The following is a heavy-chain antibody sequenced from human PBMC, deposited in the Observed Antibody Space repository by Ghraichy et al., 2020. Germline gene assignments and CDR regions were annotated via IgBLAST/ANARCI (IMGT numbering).Heavy chain of an antibody. D-gene: IGHD5-24*01. CDR2: LSGSGGAT. CDR3: AKEGWLPYDY. J-gene: IGHJ4*02. CDR1: GFTFRNFA. V-gene: IGHV3-23*01. Sequence: GESLNISCAASGFTFRNFAMTWVRQAPGRGLEWVSTLSGSGGATYYADSVKGRFTVSRDNSKNTLYLQMNSLRAEDTAMYYCAKEGWLPYDYWGQGTLVTVSS.